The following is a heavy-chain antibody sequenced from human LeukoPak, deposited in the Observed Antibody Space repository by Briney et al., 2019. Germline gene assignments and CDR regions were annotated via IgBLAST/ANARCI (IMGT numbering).Heavy chain of an antibody. CDR3: ARGPRYESRSGAFDI. CDR2: IYTSGST. Sequence: SETLSLTCTVSGGSISSYYWSWIRQPAGKGLEWIGRIYTSGSTNNNPSLKSRVTMSLDTSKNQFSLKLSSVTAADTAVYYCARGPRYESRSGAFDIWGQGTMVTVSS. J-gene: IGHJ3*02. V-gene: IGHV4-4*07. D-gene: IGHD3-22*01. CDR1: GGSISSYY.